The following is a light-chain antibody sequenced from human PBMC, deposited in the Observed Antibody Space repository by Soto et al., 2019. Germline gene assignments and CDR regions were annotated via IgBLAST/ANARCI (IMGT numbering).Light chain of an antibody. CDR2: DVR. J-gene: IGLJ7*01. CDR1: SSDVGGYNY. V-gene: IGLV2-14*01. CDR3: SSSTSTSIPLSV. Sequence: QSALTKPASVSGSPGQSITISCTGTSSDVGGYNYVSWYQQHPGKAPKLMIYDVRNRPSGVSNRFSGSKSGNTASLTISGLQAEDEAYNYCSSSTSTSIPLSVFG.